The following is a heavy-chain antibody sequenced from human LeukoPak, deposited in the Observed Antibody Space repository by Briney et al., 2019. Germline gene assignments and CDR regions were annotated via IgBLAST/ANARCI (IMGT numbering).Heavy chain of an antibody. Sequence: GSLRLSCAASGFTLSSYAMSWVRQAPGKGLEWVSAISGSGGSTYYADSVKGRFTISRDNAKNSLYLQLHSLRADDTAVYYCARIGSYDSGYYYYYYMDVWGKGTTVTVSS. D-gene: IGHD3-10*01. V-gene: IGHV3-23*01. CDR1: GFTLSSYA. CDR2: ISGSGGST. J-gene: IGHJ6*03. CDR3: ARIGSYDSGYYYYYYMDV.